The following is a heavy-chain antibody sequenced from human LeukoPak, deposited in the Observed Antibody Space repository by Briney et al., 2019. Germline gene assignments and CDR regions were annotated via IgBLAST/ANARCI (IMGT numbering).Heavy chain of an antibody. D-gene: IGHD3-22*01. CDR3: ARASRIGIPGGY. Sequence: GGSLRLSCAASGFTFSSYAMHWVRQAPGKGLEWVAVISYDGSNKYYADSVKGRFTISRDNSKNTLYLQMNSLRAEDTAVYYCARASRIGIPGGYWGQGTLDTVSS. J-gene: IGHJ4*02. CDR1: GFTFSSYA. V-gene: IGHV3-30*04. CDR2: ISYDGSNK.